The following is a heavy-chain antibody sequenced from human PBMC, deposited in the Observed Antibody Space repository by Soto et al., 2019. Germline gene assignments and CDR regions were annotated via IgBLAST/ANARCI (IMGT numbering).Heavy chain of an antibody. Sequence: GASVKVSCKASGYTFTSYGISWVRQAPGQGLEWMGWMSVYNGNTKYAQKFQGRVTMTTDTSTSTAYMELRSLRSDDTAVYYCAGGDYGDYATTAGFDYWGQGTLVTVS. V-gene: IGHV1-18*01. CDR1: GYTFTSYG. D-gene: IGHD4-17*01. J-gene: IGHJ4*02. CDR2: MSVYNGNT. CDR3: AGGDYGDYATTAGFDY.